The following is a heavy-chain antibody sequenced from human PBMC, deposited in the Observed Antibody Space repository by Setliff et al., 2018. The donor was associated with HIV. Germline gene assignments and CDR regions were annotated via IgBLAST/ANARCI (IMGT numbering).Heavy chain of an antibody. V-gene: IGHV3-30*04. D-gene: IGHD3-10*01. J-gene: IGHJ6*02. CDR2: ISDDGSAK. CDR1: GFNFNNHA. Sequence: GGSLRLSCAASGFNFNNHAMHWVRQAPGKGPECVAVISDDGSAKYYGDSVKGRFTISRDNPKDTLYLDLNSLRSEDTAVYYCVRSVIGYYYYGMDVWGQGTLVTVSS. CDR3: VRSVIGYYYYGMDV.